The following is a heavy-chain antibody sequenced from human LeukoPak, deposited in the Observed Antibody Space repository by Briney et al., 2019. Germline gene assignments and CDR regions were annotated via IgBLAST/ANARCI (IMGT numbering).Heavy chain of an antibody. Sequence: GGSLRLSCAASGFTFSGSAMHWVRQASGKGLEWVGRIRNKANSYATAYAASVKGRFTISRDNAKNSLYLQMNSLRAEDTAVYYCARARHGYSSGWSPFDYWGQGTLVTVSS. CDR3: ARARHGYSSGWSPFDY. CDR2: IRNKANSYAT. J-gene: IGHJ4*02. D-gene: IGHD6-19*01. CDR1: GFTFSGSA. V-gene: IGHV3-73*01.